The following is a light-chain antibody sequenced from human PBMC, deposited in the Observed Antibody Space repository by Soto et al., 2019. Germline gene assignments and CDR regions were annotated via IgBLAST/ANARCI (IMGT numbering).Light chain of an antibody. CDR3: QQYYSYPRT. V-gene: IGKV1-8*01. CDR1: QGISSY. J-gene: IGKJ1*01. Sequence: IRMTQSPSSLSASTGDRDTITCRASQGISSYLAWYQQKPGKAPKLLIYAASTLQSGVPSRFSGSGSGTDFTLTISCLQSEDFATYYCQQYYSYPRTFGQGTKVDIK. CDR2: AAS.